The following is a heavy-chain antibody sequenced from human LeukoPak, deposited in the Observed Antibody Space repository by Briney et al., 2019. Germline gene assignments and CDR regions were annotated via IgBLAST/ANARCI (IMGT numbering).Heavy chain of an antibody. Sequence: GGSLRLSCAASGFTFSSYSMNWVRQAPGKGLEWVSSISSSSYIYYADSVKGRFTISRDNAKNSLYLQMNSLRAEDTAVYYCARRRIAVAGTNFDYWGQGTLVTVSS. CDR2: ISSSSYI. J-gene: IGHJ4*02. CDR1: GFTFSSYS. CDR3: ARRRIAVAGTNFDY. D-gene: IGHD6-19*01. V-gene: IGHV3-21*01.